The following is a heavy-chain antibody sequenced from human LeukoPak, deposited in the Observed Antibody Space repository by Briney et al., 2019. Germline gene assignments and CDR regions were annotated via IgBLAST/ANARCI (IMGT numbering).Heavy chain of an antibody. Sequence: GGSLRLSCTVSGFTFSNYAMAWVGQAPGKGLEWVANINQGGSEKFYVDSVKGRFTISRDNAKNSLYLQMNSLRAEDTAVYYCARDAFASGSYNPFDNWGQGTLVTVSS. CDR2: INQGGSEK. CDR1: GFTFSNYA. J-gene: IGHJ4*02. D-gene: IGHD3-10*01. CDR3: ARDAFASGSYNPFDN. V-gene: IGHV3-7*01.